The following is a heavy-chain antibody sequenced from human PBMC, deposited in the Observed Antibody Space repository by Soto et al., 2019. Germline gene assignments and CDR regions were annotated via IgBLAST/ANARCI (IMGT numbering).Heavy chain of an antibody. V-gene: IGHV4-39*01. D-gene: IGHD5-12*01. J-gene: IGHJ6*03. Sequence: SETLSLTCTVSGGSISSSGYYWGWIRQPPGKGLEWIGSIYYSGSTYYNPSLKSRVTISVDTSKNQFSLNLSSVTAADTAVYYCARQHVDDYYYYYMDVWGKGPTVTVSS. CDR3: ARQHVDDYYYYYMDV. CDR2: IYYSGST. CDR1: GGSISSSGYY.